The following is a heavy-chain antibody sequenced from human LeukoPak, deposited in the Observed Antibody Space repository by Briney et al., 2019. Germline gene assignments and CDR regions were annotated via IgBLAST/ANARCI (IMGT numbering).Heavy chain of an antibody. CDR2: ISAYNGNT. CDR3: ARVPHIVVVVSATLWFDP. Sequence: ASVKVSCKASGYTFTSYGISWVRQAPGQGLEWMGWISAYNGNTNYAQKLQGRVTMTTDTSTSTAYMELRSLRSDDTAVYYCARVPHIVVVVSATLWFDPWGQGTLVTVSS. V-gene: IGHV1-18*01. D-gene: IGHD2-15*01. CDR1: GYTFTSYG. J-gene: IGHJ5*02.